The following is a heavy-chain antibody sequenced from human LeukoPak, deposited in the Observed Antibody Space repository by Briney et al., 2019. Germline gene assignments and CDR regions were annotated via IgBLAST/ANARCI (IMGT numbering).Heavy chain of an antibody. V-gene: IGHV4-30-4*01. CDR1: GGSISSGDYY. D-gene: IGHD3-9*01. J-gene: IGHJ4*02. Sequence: PSQTLSLTCTVSGGSISSGDYYWSWIRQPPGKGLEWIGYIYYSGSTYYNPSLKSRVTISVDTSKNQFSLKLSSVTAADTAVYYCARAPTLREYDILTGYSPEGFDYWGQGTLVTVSS. CDR2: IYYSGST. CDR3: ARAPTLREYDILTGYSPEGFDY.